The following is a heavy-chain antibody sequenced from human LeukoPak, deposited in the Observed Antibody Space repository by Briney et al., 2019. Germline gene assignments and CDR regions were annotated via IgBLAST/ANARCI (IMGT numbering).Heavy chain of an antibody. V-gene: IGHV4-4*07. CDR1: GGSISSYY. CDR2: IYTSGST. CDR3: ARDSSYCSGGSCHSHYYYMDV. Sequence: SETLSLTCTVSGGSISSYYWSWIRQPAGKGLEWIGRIYTSGSTNYNPSLKSRVTMSVDTSKNQFSLKLSSVTAADTAVYYCARDSSYCSGGSCHSHYYYMDVWGKGTTVTVSS. J-gene: IGHJ6*03. D-gene: IGHD2-15*01.